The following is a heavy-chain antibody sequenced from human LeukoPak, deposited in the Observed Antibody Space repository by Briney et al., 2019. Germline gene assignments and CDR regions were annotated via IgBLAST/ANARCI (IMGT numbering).Heavy chain of an antibody. CDR3: AKNHEHGRYAGFDF. J-gene: IGHJ3*01. D-gene: IGHD2-2*01. V-gene: IGHV3-23*01. CDR1: GFTFSSYA. CDR2: ISSGGSHT. Sequence: GGSLRLSCAASGFTFSSYAMSWVRQAPGKGLEWVSGISSGGSHTYYSDSVKGRFSVSRDNSKNMVYLELNSLRAEDTAVYYCAKNHEHGRYAGFDFWAEGALVAVSS.